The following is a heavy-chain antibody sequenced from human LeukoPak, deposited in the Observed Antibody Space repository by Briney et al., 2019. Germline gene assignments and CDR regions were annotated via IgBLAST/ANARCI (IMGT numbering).Heavy chain of an antibody. CDR3: AKDGYSSSWYYFDY. Sequence: GGSLRLSCAASRFTLSNYWMSWVRQAPGKGLEWVANIKQDGSETYYVDSVKGRFTISRDNAKNSLSLQMNSLRAEDTAVYYCAKDGYSSSWYYFDYWGQGTLVTVSS. V-gene: IGHV3-7*03. D-gene: IGHD6-13*01. J-gene: IGHJ4*02. CDR2: IKQDGSET. CDR1: RFTLSNYW.